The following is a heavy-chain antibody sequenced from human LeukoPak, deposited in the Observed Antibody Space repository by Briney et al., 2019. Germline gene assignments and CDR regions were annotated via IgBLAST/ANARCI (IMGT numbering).Heavy chain of an antibody. CDR3: ARYDYVWGSYRYFGWSPHGPFDY. Sequence: ASAKVSCKASGYTFTSYGISWVRQAPGQGLEWMGWISAYNGNTNYAQKLQGRVTMTTDTSTSTAYMELRSLRSDDTAVYYCARYDYVWGSYRYFGWSPHGPFDYWGQGTLVTVSS. V-gene: IGHV1-18*01. D-gene: IGHD3-16*02. J-gene: IGHJ4*02. CDR2: ISAYNGNT. CDR1: GYTFTSYG.